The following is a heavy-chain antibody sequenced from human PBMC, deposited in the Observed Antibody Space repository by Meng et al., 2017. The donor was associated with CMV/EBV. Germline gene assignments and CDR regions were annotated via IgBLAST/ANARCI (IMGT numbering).Heavy chain of an antibody. J-gene: IGHJ3*02. CDR2: IYPGDSDT. V-gene: IGHV5-51*01. Sequence: GESLKISCKGSGYSFTSYWIGWVRQMPGKGLEWMGIIYPGDSDTRYSPSFQGPVTISADKSISTAYLQWSSLKASDTAMYYCARHNGGELVLGPDAFDIWGQGTMVTVSS. D-gene: IGHD6-13*01. CDR1: GYSFTSYW. CDR3: ARHNGGELVLGPDAFDI.